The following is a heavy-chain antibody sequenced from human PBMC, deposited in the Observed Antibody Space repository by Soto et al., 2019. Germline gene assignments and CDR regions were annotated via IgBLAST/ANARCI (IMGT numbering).Heavy chain of an antibody. CDR1: GYTFTGYY. CDR2: INPNSGGT. D-gene: IGHD2-21*02. V-gene: IGHV1-2*02. Sequence: QVQLVQSGAEVKKPGASVKVSCKASGYTFTGYYMHWVRQAPGQGLEWMGWINPNSGGTNYAQKFQGRVTMTRDTSISTADMELSRLRSDDTAVYYCTVAYCGGDCYTGGFDPWGQGTLVTVSS. J-gene: IGHJ5*02. CDR3: TVAYCGGDCYTGGFDP.